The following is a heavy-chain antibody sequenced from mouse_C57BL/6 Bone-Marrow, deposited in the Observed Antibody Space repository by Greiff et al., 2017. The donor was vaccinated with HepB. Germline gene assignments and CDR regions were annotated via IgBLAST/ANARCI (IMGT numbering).Heavy chain of an antibody. CDR1: GYTFTSYW. V-gene: IGHV1-55*01. Sequence: QVQLQQPGAELVKPGASVKMSCKASGYTFTSYWITWVKQRPGQGLEWIGDIYPGSGSTNYNEKFKSKATLTVDTSSSTAYMQLSSLTSEDSAVYSCAREIGLGISYYDGSSLYYFDYWGQGTTLTVSS. J-gene: IGHJ2*01. D-gene: IGHD1-1*01. CDR2: IYPGSGST. CDR3: AREIGLGISYYDGSSLYYFDY.